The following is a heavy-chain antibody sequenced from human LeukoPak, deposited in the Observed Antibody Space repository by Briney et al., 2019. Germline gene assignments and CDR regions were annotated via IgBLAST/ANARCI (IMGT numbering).Heavy chain of an antibody. CDR3: ARALYSSSGYFSCFAP. D-gene: IGHD6-13*01. CDR2: IIPIFGTA. V-gene: IGHV1-69*13. Sequence: EASVKVSCKASGGTFSSYAISWVRQAPGQGLEWMGGIIPIFGTANYAQKFQGRVTITADESTSTAYMELSSLRSEDTAVYYCARALYSSSGYFSCFAPWGQGPLVTAPS. J-gene: IGHJ5*02. CDR1: GGTFSSYA.